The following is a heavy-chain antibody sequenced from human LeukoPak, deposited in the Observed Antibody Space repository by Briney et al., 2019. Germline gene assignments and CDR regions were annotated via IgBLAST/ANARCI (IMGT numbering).Heavy chain of an antibody. V-gene: IGHV3-7*05. CDR2: INQDGSEK. CDR1: GFTFSNYW. D-gene: IGHD2-15*01. Sequence: PGGSLRFSCAASGFTFSNYWMSWVRQAPGKGLEWVAHINQDGSEKYYVDSVKGRFTISRDNAKNSLYLQMNSLRAEDTAVYYCARDGGGDIVVAFAFDIWGQGTMVTVSS. CDR3: ARDGGGDIVVAFAFDI. J-gene: IGHJ3*02.